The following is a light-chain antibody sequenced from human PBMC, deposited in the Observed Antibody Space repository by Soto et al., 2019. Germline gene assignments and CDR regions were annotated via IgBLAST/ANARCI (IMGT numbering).Light chain of an antibody. Sequence: EIVMTQSPVTLSVSPGERATLSCRASQSVSNNLAWYQQKPGQAPRLLIFGASSRATGIPARFSGSGSGTEFTLTITSLQSEDFAFYYCQQYNNWPPLSFGGGTKVEIK. V-gene: IGKV3-15*01. CDR1: QSVSNN. J-gene: IGKJ4*01. CDR3: QQYNNWPPLS. CDR2: GAS.